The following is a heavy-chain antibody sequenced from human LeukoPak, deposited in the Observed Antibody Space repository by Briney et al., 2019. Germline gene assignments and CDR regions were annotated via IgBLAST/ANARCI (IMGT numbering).Heavy chain of an antibody. CDR1: GFTFSNYW. J-gene: IGHJ3*02. V-gene: IGHV3-7*02. CDR3: ASYCCSTNCHDAFDI. D-gene: IGHD2-2*01. CDR2: INQDGSEK. Sequence: PGGSLRLSCAASGFTFSNYWMSWVRQASGKGLEWVANINQDGSEKYYVDSVKGRFTISRDNAKNSLYLQMNSLRAEDTAVYYCASYCCSTNCHDAFDIWGQGTMVTVSS.